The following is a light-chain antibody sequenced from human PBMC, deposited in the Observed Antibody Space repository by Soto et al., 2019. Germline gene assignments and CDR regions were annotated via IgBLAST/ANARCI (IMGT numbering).Light chain of an antibody. V-gene: IGLV2-14*01. CDR2: DVS. J-gene: IGLJ2*01. Sequence: QSALTQPASVSGSPGQSITISCTGTSIDVSGYNYVSWYQQHPGKAPKLMIYDVSNRPSGVSNRFSGSKSGNTASLTISGLQAEDEADYYCSSYTSSSTLYVVFGGGTKLIVL. CDR1: SIDVSGYNY. CDR3: SSYTSSSTLYVV.